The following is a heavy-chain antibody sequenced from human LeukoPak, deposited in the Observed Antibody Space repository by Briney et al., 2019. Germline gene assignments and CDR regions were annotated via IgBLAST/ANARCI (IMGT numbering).Heavy chain of an antibody. Sequence: PSETLSLTCTVSGGSISSGDYYWSWIRQPPGKGLEWIGYIYTSGSTNYNPSLKSRVTISVDTSKNQFSLKLSSVTAADTAVYYCARAVYNSNYQNDYWGQGTLVTVSS. CDR1: GGSISSGDYY. V-gene: IGHV4-30-4*08. CDR2: IYTSGST. D-gene: IGHD4-11*01. CDR3: ARAVYNSNYQNDY. J-gene: IGHJ4*02.